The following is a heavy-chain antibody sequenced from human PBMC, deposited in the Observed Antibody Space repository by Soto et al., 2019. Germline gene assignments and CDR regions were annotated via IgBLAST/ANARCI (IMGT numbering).Heavy chain of an antibody. CDR2: IKSKTDGGTT. Sequence: PGGSLRLSCAASGFTFSNAWMNWVRQAPGKGLEWVGRIKSKTDGGTTDYAAPVKGRFTISRDDSKNTLYLQMNSLKTEDTAVYYCSMGHVAAAGRYVQHWGQGTLVTVSS. CDR1: GFTFSNAW. J-gene: IGHJ1*01. CDR3: SMGHVAAAGRYVQH. V-gene: IGHV3-15*07. D-gene: IGHD6-13*01.